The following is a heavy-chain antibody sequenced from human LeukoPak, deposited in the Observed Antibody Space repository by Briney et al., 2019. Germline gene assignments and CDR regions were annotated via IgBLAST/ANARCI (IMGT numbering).Heavy chain of an antibody. J-gene: IGHJ4*02. CDR1: GGTFSSYA. CDR2: IIPIFGTA. Sequence: SVKVSCKASGGTFSSYAISWVRQAPGPGLEWMGGIIPIFGTANYAQKFQGRVTITADESTSTAYMELSSLRSEDTAVYYCAISLVATITVLNYWGQGTLVTVSS. V-gene: IGHV1-69*13. CDR3: AISLVATITVLNY. D-gene: IGHD5-24*01.